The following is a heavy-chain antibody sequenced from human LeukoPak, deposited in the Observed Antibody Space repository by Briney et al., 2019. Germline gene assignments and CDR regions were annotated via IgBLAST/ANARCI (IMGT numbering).Heavy chain of an antibody. CDR3: ARSYCSSTSCYKSNYFDY. CDR1: GYTFTSYG. V-gene: IGHV1-69*13. Sequence: GASVKVSCKASGYTFTSYGISWVRQAPGQGLEWMGGIIPIFGTANYAQKFQGRVTITADESTSTAYMELSSLRSEDTAVYYCARSYCSSTSCYKSNYFDYWGQGTLVTVSS. J-gene: IGHJ4*02. CDR2: IIPIFGTA. D-gene: IGHD2-2*01.